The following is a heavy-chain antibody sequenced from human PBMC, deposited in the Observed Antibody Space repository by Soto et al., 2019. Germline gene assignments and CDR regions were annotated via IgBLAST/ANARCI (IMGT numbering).Heavy chain of an antibody. CDR2: ISDDGDST. V-gene: IGHV3-23*01. CDR1: VFTFGDNA. Sequence: PGGSLRLSCVASVFTFGDNAMTWFRQAPGKGLEWVSSISDDGDSTYYADSVKGRFAVSRDNSKNTLFLHMNSLGAEDTAVYYCAKSLSTAVNYGLDVWGQGTSVTVSS. J-gene: IGHJ6*02. CDR3: AKSLSTAVNYGLDV. D-gene: IGHD2-2*01.